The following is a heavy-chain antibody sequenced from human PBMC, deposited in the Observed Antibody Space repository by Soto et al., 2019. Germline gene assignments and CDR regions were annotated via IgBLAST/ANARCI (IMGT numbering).Heavy chain of an antibody. CDR2: IIPIFGTA. Sequence: YAVKVSCNAYAGTVSSHAISLVRQAPGQGLEWMGGIIPIFGTANYAQKFQGRVTITADESTSTAYMELRSLRSDDTDVYYCERERIVVVPAAMEFDYWGQGTLVPVSS. D-gene: IGHD2-2*01. V-gene: IGHV1-69*13. CDR3: ERERIVVVPAAMEFDY. J-gene: IGHJ4*02. CDR1: AGTVSSHA.